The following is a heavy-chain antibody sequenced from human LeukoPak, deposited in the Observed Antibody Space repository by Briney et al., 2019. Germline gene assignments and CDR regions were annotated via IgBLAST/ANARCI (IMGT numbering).Heavy chain of an antibody. CDR2: MNPNRGNT. CDR3: ARVYYDFWSGYFLVDP. Sequence: ASVNVSCKDSGYTFTSYDINWVRQAPGQGLEWMGWMNPNRGNTGYAQKFQGRVTMTRNTSISTAYIELGSLRSEDTAVYYCARVYYDFWSGYFLVDPWGQGTLVTVSS. J-gene: IGHJ5*02. D-gene: IGHD3-3*01. CDR1: GYTFTSYD. V-gene: IGHV1-8*01.